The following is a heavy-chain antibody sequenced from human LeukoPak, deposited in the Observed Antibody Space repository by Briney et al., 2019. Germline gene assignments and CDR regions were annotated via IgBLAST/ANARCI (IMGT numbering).Heavy chain of an antibody. CDR3: ARVMVRGVISWFDP. V-gene: IGHV3-48*03. J-gene: IGHJ5*02. CDR2: ISSSGSTI. Sequence: GGSLRLSCAASGFTFSSYEMNWVRQAPGKGLEWVSYISSSGSTIYYADSVKGRFTISRDNAKNSLYLQMNSLRAEDTAVYYCARVMVRGVISWFDPWGQGTLVTVSS. D-gene: IGHD3-10*01. CDR1: GFTFSSYE.